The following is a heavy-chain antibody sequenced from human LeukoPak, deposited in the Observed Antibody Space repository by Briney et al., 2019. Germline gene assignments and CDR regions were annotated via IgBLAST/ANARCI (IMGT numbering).Heavy chain of an antibody. V-gene: IGHV6-1*01. CDR1: GDSVSTNIAA. CDR2: TYYRSKWYN. Sequence: HSQTLSLTCAISGDSVSTNIAAWNWIRQSPSRGLEWLGRTYYRSKWYNDYAVSVKSRMTINPDTTKNKFSLQVNSVTPEDTAVYYCARERTDAFDIWGQGTMVAVSS. CDR3: ARERTDAFDI. J-gene: IGHJ3*02.